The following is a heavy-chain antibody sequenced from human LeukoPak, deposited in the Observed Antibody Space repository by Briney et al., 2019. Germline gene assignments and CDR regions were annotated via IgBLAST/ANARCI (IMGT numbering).Heavy chain of an antibody. CDR3: ARDTRGESDY. Sequence: TGRSLRLSCAASGFTFGDYAMHWFRQAPGKGLEWVSGISWNSGSIGYADSVKGRFTISRDNAKKSLYLQMDSLRAEDTAVYYCARDTRGESDYWGQGTLVTVSS. J-gene: IGHJ4*02. D-gene: IGHD3-10*01. CDR2: ISWNSGSI. CDR1: GFTFGDYA. V-gene: IGHV3-9*01.